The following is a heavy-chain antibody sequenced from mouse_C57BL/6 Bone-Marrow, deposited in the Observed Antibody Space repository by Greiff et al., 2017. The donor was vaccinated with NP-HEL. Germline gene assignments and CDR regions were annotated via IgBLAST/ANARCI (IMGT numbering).Heavy chain of an antibody. CDR3: ARWGLRAWFAY. D-gene: IGHD2-4*01. J-gene: IGHJ3*01. CDR2: IRNKANGYTT. V-gene: IGHV7-3*01. CDR1: GFTFTDYY. Sequence: EVQVVESGGGLVQPGGSLSLSCAASGFTFTDYYMSWVRQPPGKALEWLGFIRNKANGYTTEYSASVKGRFTISRDNSQSILYLQMNALRAEDSATYYCARWGLRAWFAYWGQGTLVTVSA.